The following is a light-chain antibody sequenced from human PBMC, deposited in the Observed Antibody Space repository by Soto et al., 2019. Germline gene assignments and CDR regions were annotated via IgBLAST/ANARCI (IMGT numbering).Light chain of an antibody. CDR1: STDVGGYNY. CDR2: DVS. V-gene: IGLV2-14*01. J-gene: IGLJ1*01. Sequence: QSVLTQPAAVSGSPGQSMTISCTGTSTDVGGYNYVSWYQQHPGKAPKLVIYDVSTRPSGLSNRFSGSKSGNTASLTISGLKAEDEADYYCSSYPSSSTRVFGTGTKVTVL. CDR3: SSYPSSSTRV.